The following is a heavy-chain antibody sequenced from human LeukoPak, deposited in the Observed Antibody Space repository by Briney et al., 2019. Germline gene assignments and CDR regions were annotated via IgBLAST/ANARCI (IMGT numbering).Heavy chain of an antibody. D-gene: IGHD6-19*01. Sequence: GGSLRLSCAASGFTFSSYWVSWVRQAPGKGLEWVANIKQHGSEKYYVDSVKGRFTISRDNAKNSLYLQMNSLRAEDTAVYYCARDPRSWNRIAVAGKGVDYWGQGTLVTVSS. CDR2: IKQHGSEK. V-gene: IGHV3-7*01. CDR3: ARDPRSWNRIAVAGKGVDY. CDR1: GFTFSSYW. J-gene: IGHJ4*02.